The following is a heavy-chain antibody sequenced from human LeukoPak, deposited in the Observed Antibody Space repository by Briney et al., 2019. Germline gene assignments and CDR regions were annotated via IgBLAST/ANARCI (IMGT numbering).Heavy chain of an antibody. V-gene: IGHV3-21*01. D-gene: IGHD6-19*01. J-gene: IGHJ4*02. CDR1: GFTFSSYN. CDR3: AREGQWLGDDY. Sequence: GGSLRLSCAASGFTFSSYNMNWVRQAPGKGLEWVSSISSSSSYINYADSVKGRFTISRDNAKNSLYLQMNSLRAEDTAVYYCAREGQWLGDDYWGQGTLVTVSS. CDR2: ISSSSSYI.